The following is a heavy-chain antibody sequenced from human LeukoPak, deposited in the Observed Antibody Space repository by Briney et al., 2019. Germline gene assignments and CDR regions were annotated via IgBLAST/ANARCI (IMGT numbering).Heavy chain of an antibody. Sequence: PSETLSLTCTVSGGSISSYYWSWIRQPPGKGLEWIGYIYYSGSTNYNPSLKSRVTISVDTSKNQFSLKLSSVTAADTAVYYCARGLVLVRGFVQYWFDPRGQGTLVTVSS. V-gene: IGHV4-59*01. CDR2: IYYSGST. CDR1: GGSISSYY. J-gene: IGHJ5*02. D-gene: IGHD3-10*01. CDR3: ARGLVLVRGFVQYWFDP.